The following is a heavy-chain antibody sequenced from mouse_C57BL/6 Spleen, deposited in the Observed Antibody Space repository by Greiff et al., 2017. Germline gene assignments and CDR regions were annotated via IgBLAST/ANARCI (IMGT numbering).Heavy chain of an antibody. V-gene: IGHV2-9-1*01. Sequence: VQLLESGPGLVAPSQSLSITCTVSGFSLTSYAISWVRQPPGKGLQWLGVIWTGGGTNYNYALHSRLSISKDNSKSQIFLKMNSVETDDTARYDCARKCSSSYAMDYWGQGTSVTVSS. CDR3: ARKCSSSYAMDY. D-gene: IGHD1-1*01. CDR1: GFSLTSYA. CDR2: IWTGGGT. J-gene: IGHJ4*01.